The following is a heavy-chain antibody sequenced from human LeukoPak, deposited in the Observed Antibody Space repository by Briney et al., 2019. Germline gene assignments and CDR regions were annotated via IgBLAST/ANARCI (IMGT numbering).Heavy chain of an antibody. V-gene: IGHV1-69*06. D-gene: IGHD6-6*01. CDR2: IIPIFGTA. CDR3: ARDEIAARGTFDY. Sequence: GASVKVSCKASGGTFSSYAISWVRQAPGQGLEWMGGIIPIFGTANYAQKFQGRVTITADKSTSTAYMELSSLRSEDTAVYYCARDEIAARGTFDYWGQGTLVTVSS. J-gene: IGHJ4*02. CDR1: GGTFSSYA.